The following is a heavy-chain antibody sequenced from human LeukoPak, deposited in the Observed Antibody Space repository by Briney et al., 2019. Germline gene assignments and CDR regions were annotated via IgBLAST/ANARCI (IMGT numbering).Heavy chain of an antibody. CDR1: GYTFTNYA. Sequence: ASVKVSCKASGYTFTNYAMHWVRQAPGQRLEWMGWINAGNGNTKYSQKFQGRVTITGDTSASTAYMEVSSLTSEDTAVYYCASGPDYYDSGSYLPSWGQGTLVTVSS. V-gene: IGHV1-3*01. CDR3: ASGPDYYDSGSYLPS. D-gene: IGHD3-10*01. J-gene: IGHJ5*02. CDR2: INAGNGNT.